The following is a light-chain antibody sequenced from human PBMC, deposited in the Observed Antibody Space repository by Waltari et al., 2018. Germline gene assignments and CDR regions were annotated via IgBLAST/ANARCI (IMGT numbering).Light chain of an antibody. CDR3: QQYYESPLT. CDR2: WAS. Sequence: DIVMTQSPGSLAVSLGERATINCRSSQSILDTYKNKKNLAWYQQKPGQPLKLLIYWASTRESGVPDRFSGGGSGTEFTLTIRSVQAEDAAVYYCQQYYESPLTFGQGTKVEIE. J-gene: IGKJ1*01. CDR1: QSILDTYKNKKN. V-gene: IGKV4-1*01.